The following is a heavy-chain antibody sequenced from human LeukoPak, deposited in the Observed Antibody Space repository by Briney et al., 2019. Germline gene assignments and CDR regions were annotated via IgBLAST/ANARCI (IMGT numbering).Heavy chain of an antibody. CDR3: AKGLYSSSPLDY. Sequence: GGSLRLSCAASGFTFNYFAVSWVRQAPGKGLQWVSSISGSGYRTYYADSVKGRFIISRDNSMDTLYLQMNGLGAEDTAVYYCAKGLYSSSPLDYWGQGTLVTVSS. V-gene: IGHV3-23*01. CDR1: GFTFNYFA. D-gene: IGHD6-13*01. J-gene: IGHJ4*02. CDR2: ISGSGYRT.